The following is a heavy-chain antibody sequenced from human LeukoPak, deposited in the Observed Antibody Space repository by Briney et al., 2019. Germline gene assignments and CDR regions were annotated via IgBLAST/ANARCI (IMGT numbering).Heavy chain of an antibody. CDR2: IYNSGST. CDR1: GVSISSYY. CDR3: ARDYRGMGYYDFSMAVGV. D-gene: IGHD3-3*01. V-gene: IGHV4-59*01. Sequence: SETLSLTCTVSGVSISSYYWSWIRQPPGKGLEWVGYIYNSGSTNYNPSLKSRVTITVDTTKNQFPLKLSTVTAADAAAYYCARDYRGMGYYDFSMAVGVWGKGTTVTVPS. J-gene: IGHJ6*04.